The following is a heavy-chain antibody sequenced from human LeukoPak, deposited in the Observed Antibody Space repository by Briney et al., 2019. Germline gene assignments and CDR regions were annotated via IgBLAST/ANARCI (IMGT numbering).Heavy chain of an antibody. Sequence: SETLSLTCTVSGGSISSYYWSWIRQPPGKGLEWIGYIYYSGSTNYNPSLKSRVTISVDTSKNQFSLKLSSVTAADTAVYYCARDVGSNYYYYYGMDVWGQGTTVTVSS. D-gene: IGHD2-15*01. CDR2: IYYSGST. J-gene: IGHJ6*02. CDR3: ARDVGSNYYYYYGMDV. V-gene: IGHV4-59*01. CDR1: GGSISSYY.